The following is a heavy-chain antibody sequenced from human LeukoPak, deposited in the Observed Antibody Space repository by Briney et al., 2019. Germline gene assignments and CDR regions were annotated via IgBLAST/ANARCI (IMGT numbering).Heavy chain of an antibody. CDR1: GGSISSYY. Sequence: SETLSLTCTVSGGSISSYYWSWIRQPPGKGLEWIGYIYYSGSTNYNPSLKSRVTISVDTSKTQFSLKLSSVTAADTAVYYCARVGLRGVIILWFDPWGQGTLVTVSS. CDR2: IYYSGST. D-gene: IGHD3-10*01. J-gene: IGHJ5*02. V-gene: IGHV4-59*01. CDR3: ARVGLRGVIILWFDP.